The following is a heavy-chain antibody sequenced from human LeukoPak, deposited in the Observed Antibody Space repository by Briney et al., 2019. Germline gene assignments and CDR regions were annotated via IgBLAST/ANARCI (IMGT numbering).Heavy chain of an antibody. CDR1: GFTFSNYA. D-gene: IGHD3-3*01. CDR3: AKGLRFFDY. CDR2: ISGSGNSI. V-gene: IGHV3-23*01. Sequence: GGSLRLSCAASGFTFSNYAMTWVRQAPGKGLEWVSAISGSGNSIYYADSVKGRFTITRDNSKNTLSLQMNSLRAEDTAVYYCAKGLRFFDYWGQGTLVTVSS. J-gene: IGHJ4*02.